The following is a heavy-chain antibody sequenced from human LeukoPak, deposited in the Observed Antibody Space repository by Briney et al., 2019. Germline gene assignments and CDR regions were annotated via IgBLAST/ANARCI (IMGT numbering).Heavy chain of an antibody. CDR2: IYYSGST. Sequence: SETLSLTCTVSGGSISSGGYYWSWIRQPPGKGLEWIGYIYYSGSTNYNPSLKSRVTISVGTSKNQFSLKLSSVTAADTAVYYCARASLGYCSGGSCYSRGEPHHLRFDPWGQGTLVTVSS. D-gene: IGHD2-15*01. J-gene: IGHJ5*02. V-gene: IGHV4-61*08. CDR3: ARASLGYCSGGSCYSRGEPHHLRFDP. CDR1: GGSISSGGYY.